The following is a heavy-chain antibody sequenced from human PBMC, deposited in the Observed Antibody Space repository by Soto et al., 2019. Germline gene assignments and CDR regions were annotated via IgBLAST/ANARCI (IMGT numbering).Heavy chain of an antibody. J-gene: IGHJ5*01. V-gene: IGHV1-46*01. Sequence: SCEESGETLTSSYLHSVQQAPGQGLEWMGIINPSGGSTSYAQKFQGRVTMTRDTSTSTVYMELSSLRSEDTAVYYCARDRLYRGLLYCTNGVCYSGRGFASWGQGTLVTGSS. CDR3: ARDRLYRGLLYCTNGVCYSGRGFAS. D-gene: IGHD2-8*01. CDR2: INPSGGST. CDR1: GETLTSSY.